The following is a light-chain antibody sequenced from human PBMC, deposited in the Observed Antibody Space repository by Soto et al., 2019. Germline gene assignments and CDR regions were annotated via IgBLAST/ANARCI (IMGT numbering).Light chain of an antibody. CDR1: QSVRTY. CDR3: QHFRA. J-gene: IGKJ5*01. CDR2: DAS. Sequence: EIVLTQSPVTLSLSPGERATLSCRASQSVRTYLAWYQVKPGQAPRLLIYDASRRASGVPDRFSGSGSGTDFTLTISRLEPEDFVLYYCQHFRAFGQGTRLEIK. V-gene: IGKV3-20*01.